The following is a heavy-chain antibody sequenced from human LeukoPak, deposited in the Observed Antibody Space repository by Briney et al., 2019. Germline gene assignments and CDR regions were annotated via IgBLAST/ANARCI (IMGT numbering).Heavy chain of an antibody. J-gene: IGHJ4*02. CDR1: RFIFSTYW. Sequence: GGSLRLSCAASRFIFSTYWMHWVRQAPGKGLVWVSRINSDGSRTNYADSVKGRFTISRDNAKNSLYLQMNSLRAEDTAVYYCAREDGLETIRGDYDYWGQGTLVTVSS. CDR3: AREDGLETIRGDYDY. CDR2: INSDGSRT. V-gene: IGHV3-74*01. D-gene: IGHD5-24*01.